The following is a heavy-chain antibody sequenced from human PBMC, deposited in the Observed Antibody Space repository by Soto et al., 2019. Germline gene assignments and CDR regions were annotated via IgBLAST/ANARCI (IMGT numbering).Heavy chain of an antibody. CDR2: ISYDGSNK. CDR1: GFTFSSYA. CDR3: AREKLRSRGPVFDF. D-gene: IGHD6-25*01. Sequence: GGSLRLSCAASGFTFSSYAMHWVRQAPGKGLEWVAVISYDGSNKYYADSVKGRFTISRDNSKNTLYLQMNSLRAEDTAVYYGAREKLRSRGPVFDFWGQGTLVTVSS. V-gene: IGHV3-30*04. J-gene: IGHJ4*02.